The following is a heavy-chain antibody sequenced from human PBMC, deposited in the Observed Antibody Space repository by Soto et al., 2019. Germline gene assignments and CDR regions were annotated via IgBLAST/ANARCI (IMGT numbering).Heavy chain of an antibody. J-gene: IGHJ6*02. V-gene: IGHV4-4*07. D-gene: IGHD6-13*01. Sequence: SETLSLTCTVSGGSISNYYWTWIRQPAGKGLEWIGRIYTRGSTNYNPSLKSRVTMSVDTSKNQFSLKLSSVTAADTAVYYCARGTGSSWYLYYYYGMDVWGQGTRVTVSS. CDR3: ARGTGSSWYLYYYYGMDV. CDR2: IYTRGST. CDR1: GGSISNYY.